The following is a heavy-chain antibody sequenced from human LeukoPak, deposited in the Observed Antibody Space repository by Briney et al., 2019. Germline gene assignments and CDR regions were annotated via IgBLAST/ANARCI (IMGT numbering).Heavy chain of an antibody. J-gene: IGHJ2*01. V-gene: IGHV3-7*01. D-gene: IGHD3-22*01. CDR1: GFTFSSYW. CDR2: IKQDGSEK. CDR3: ARVAEDSSGYHHFGLLWYFDL. Sequence: GGSLRLSCAASGFTFSSYWMSWVRQAPGKGLEWVANIKQDGSEKYYVDSVKGRFTISRDNAKNSLYLQMNSLRAEDTAVYYCARVAEDSSGYHHFGLLWYFDLWGRGTLATVSS.